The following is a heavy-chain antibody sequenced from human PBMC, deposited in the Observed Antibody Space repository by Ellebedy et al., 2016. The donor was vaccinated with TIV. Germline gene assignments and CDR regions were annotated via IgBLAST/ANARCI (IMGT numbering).Heavy chain of an antibody. Sequence: PGGSLRLSCAASGFTFSIYAMSWVRQAPGRGLEWVSGISGSGDRTFYADSVKGRFTVSRDNSKNTLYLQMNCLRAEDTAVYSCARDDGYYYDSSGFYYHYWGQGTLVTVSS. V-gene: IGHV3-23*01. CDR3: ARDDGYYYDSSGFYYHY. CDR1: GFTFSIYA. CDR2: ISGSGDRT. J-gene: IGHJ4*02. D-gene: IGHD3-22*01.